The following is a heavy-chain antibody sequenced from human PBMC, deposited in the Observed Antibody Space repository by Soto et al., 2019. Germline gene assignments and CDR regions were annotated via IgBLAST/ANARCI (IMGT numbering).Heavy chain of an antibody. D-gene: IGHD5-18*01. V-gene: IGHV3-48*01. J-gene: IGHJ4*02. CDR3: AKDAGYSYGPYAY. CDR1: GFTFGSYS. CDR2: ISSRSRTI. Sequence: EVQLVESGGGLVQPGGTLRLSCAASGFTFGSYSTNWVRQAPGKGLEWVSYISSRSRTIYYADSVEGRFTISRDNAKNSLDLQMNSLRAEYTAVYYCAKDAGYSYGPYAYWGQGTLVTVSS.